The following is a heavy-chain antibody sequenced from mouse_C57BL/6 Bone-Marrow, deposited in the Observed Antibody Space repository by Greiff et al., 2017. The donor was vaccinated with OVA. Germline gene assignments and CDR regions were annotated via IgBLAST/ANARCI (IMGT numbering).Heavy chain of an antibody. V-gene: IGHV14-3*01. Sequence: DVKLVESVAELVRPGASVKLSCTASGFNIKNTYMHWVKQRPEQGLEWIGRIDPANGNTKYAPKFQGKATITADTSSNTAYLQLSSLTSEDTAIYYCASSGSSPWYFDVWGTGTTVTVSS. J-gene: IGHJ1*03. CDR3: ASSGSSPWYFDV. CDR2: IDPANGNT. D-gene: IGHD1-1*01. CDR1: GFNIKNTY.